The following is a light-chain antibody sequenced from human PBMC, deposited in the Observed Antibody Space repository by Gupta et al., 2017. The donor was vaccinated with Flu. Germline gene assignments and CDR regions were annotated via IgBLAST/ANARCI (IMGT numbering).Light chain of an antibody. CDR1: NSNIGAGYD. J-gene: IGLJ2*01. V-gene: IGLV1-40*01. Sequence: QSVLTQPPSVSGAPGQRATISCTGDNSNIGAGYDVHWYQQVPGTAPRLLIYANNIRPSGVPDRFSVSKSGASASLAITGLQAEDEADYYCQSYDTNVGVFGGGTKLTVL. CDR3: QSYDTNVGV. CDR2: ANN.